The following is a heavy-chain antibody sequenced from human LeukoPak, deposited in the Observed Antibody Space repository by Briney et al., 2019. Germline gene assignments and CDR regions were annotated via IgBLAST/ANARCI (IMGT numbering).Heavy chain of an antibody. Sequence: PSETLSLTCTVSGGSINNYYWSWIRQPPGKGLEWVGYIFYSGNTNYNPSLKSRVTISVDTSKNQFSLKLSSVTAADTAVYYCAGRSGYCSGGSCYAGPFDYWGQGTLVTVSS. J-gene: IGHJ4*02. D-gene: IGHD2-15*01. CDR2: IFYSGNT. CDR1: GGSINNYY. V-gene: IGHV4-59*12. CDR3: AGRSGYCSGGSCYAGPFDY.